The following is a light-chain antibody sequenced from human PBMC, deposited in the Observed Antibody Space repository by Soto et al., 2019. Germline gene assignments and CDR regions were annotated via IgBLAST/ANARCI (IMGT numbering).Light chain of an antibody. V-gene: IGLV2-11*01. CDR2: DVS. Sequence: QSALTQPRSVSGSPGQSVTISCTGTSSDVGGYNYVSWYRQHPGKAPKLMIYDVSKRPSGVPDRFSGSKSGNTASLTISGLQAEDEADYYCCSYAGSYTWVFVPGTKLNVL. CDR3: CSYAGSYTWV. CDR1: SSDVGGYNY. J-gene: IGLJ1*01.